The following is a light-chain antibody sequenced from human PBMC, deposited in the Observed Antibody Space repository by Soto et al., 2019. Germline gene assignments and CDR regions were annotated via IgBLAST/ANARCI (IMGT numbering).Light chain of an antibody. CDR1: SSDVGAYEH. Sequence: HSARTQPASVSGSPGQSVTSSYTEASSDVGAYEHVSWYQQHPGRAPKLILYDFNNRPSGVSNHFSGSKSGNTASLVISGLQANDEADYYCSSYSTTNILVFGSGTKVTVL. CDR3: SSYSTTNILV. V-gene: IGLV2-14*03. CDR2: DFN. J-gene: IGLJ1*01.